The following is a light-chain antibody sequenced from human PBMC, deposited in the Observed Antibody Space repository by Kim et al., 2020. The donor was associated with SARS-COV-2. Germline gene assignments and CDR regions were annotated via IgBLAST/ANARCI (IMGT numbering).Light chain of an antibody. Sequence: QSALTQPRTVSGSPGQLVTISCTGTSSDVGGYNYVSWYQQHPGKAPKFMIYDVSKRPSGVPDRFSGSKSGNTASLTISGLQAEDEADYYCCSYAGSHWVFGGGTQLTVL. CDR1: SSDVGGYNY. V-gene: IGLV2-11*01. J-gene: IGLJ3*02. CDR3: CSYAGSHWV. CDR2: DVS.